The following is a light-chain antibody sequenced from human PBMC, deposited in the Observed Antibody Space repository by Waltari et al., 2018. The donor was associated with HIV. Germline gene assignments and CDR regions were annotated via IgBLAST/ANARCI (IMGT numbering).Light chain of an antibody. Sequence: QSVLTQPPSASGTPGQRVTMSCSGSSSNLGRTSVNWYQQLPGTAPKPLIYSDNQRPCGVPDRFSGSKSGTSGSLAISGLQSEDEAVYYCASWEDSLNGVVFGGGTKLTVL. V-gene: IGLV1-44*01. CDR1: SSNLGRTS. J-gene: IGLJ2*01. CDR2: SDN. CDR3: ASWEDSLNGVV.